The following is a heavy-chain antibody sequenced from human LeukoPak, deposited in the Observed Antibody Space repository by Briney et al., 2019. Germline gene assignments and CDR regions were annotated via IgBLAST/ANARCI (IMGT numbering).Heavy chain of an antibody. Sequence: PGGSLRLPCAASGFTFSGYTMSWVRQAPGKGLEWVSAISGGGEKTYYADSVKGRFTISRDNSKGTLYLQMNSLGAEDSALYYCARDFYDSSGYYYDYWGQGTLVTVSS. CDR2: ISGGGEKT. D-gene: IGHD3-22*01. V-gene: IGHV3-23*01. J-gene: IGHJ4*02. CDR1: GFTFSGYT. CDR3: ARDFYDSSGYYYDY.